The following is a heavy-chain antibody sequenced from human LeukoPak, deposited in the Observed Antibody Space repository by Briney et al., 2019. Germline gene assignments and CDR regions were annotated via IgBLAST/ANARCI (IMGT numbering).Heavy chain of an antibody. CDR3: ARESAGSSWSSFDY. D-gene: IGHD6-13*01. J-gene: IGHJ4*02. Sequence: GGSLRLSCAASGFTFSDYNMNWVRQSPEKGLEWVSSITSGTTYIYYADSVRGRFTLSRDNAKNSLYLQMNSLRAEDTAVYYCARESAGSSWSSFDYWGQGTLVTVSS. V-gene: IGHV3-21*01. CDR2: ITSGTTYI. CDR1: GFTFSDYN.